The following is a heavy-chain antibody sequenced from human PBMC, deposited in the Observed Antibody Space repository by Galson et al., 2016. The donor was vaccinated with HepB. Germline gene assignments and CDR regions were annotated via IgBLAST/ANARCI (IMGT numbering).Heavy chain of an antibody. D-gene: IGHD1-26*01. CDR3: ARNLRYLSGTDYFFDY. CDR2: ISSSGSTM. V-gene: IGHV3-11*01. Sequence: SLRLSCAVSGITFSDYYMSWIRQAPGKGLECISYISSSGSTMYYADSVKGRFTISRDNAENSLCLQMNSLRAEDTAVYYCARNLRYLSGTDYFFDYWGQGTLVTVSS. CDR1: GITFSDYY. J-gene: IGHJ4*02.